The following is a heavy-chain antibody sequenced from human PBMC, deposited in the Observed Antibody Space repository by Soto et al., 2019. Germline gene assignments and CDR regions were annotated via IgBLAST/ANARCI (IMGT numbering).Heavy chain of an antibody. J-gene: IGHJ1*01. D-gene: IGHD6-19*01. CDR2: ISYDGSNK. CDR3: ARSGVPGIAVAGTGYFQH. CDR1: GFIFSSYA. Sequence: GGSLRLSCAASGFIFSSYAMHWVRQAPGKGLEWVAVISYDGSNKYYADSVKGRFTISRDNSKNTLYLQMNSLRAEDTAVYYCARSGVPGIAVAGTGYFQHWGQGTLVTVFS. V-gene: IGHV3-30-3*01.